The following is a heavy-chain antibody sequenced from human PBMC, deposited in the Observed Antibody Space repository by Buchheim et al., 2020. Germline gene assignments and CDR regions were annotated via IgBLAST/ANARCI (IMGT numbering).Heavy chain of an antibody. CDR3: ARDHYDFWSGSGYGMDV. J-gene: IGHJ6*04. Sequence: EVQLVESGGGLVQPGGSLRLSCAASGFTFSSYEMNWVRQSPGKGLEWVSYISSSGSPIYYADSVKGRFTISRDNAKNSLYLQMNSLRAEDTAVYYCARDHYDFWSGSGYGMDVWGKETT. D-gene: IGHD3-3*01. CDR2: ISSSGSPI. CDR1: GFTFSSYE. V-gene: IGHV3-48*03.